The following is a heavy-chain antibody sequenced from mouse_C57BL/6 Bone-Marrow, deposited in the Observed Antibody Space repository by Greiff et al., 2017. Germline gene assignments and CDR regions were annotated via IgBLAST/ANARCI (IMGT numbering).Heavy chain of an antibody. D-gene: IGHD2-2*01. CDR1: GYAFSSSW. CDR2: IYPGDGDT. CDR3: GRGGWLRPAWFAY. J-gene: IGHJ3*01. Sequence: QVQLQQSGPELVKPGASVKISCKASGYAFSSSWMNWVKQRPGKGLEWIGRIYPGDGDTNYNGKFKGKATLTADKSSSTAYMQLSSLTSEDSAVYFCGRGGWLRPAWFAYWGQGTLVTVSA. V-gene: IGHV1-82*01.